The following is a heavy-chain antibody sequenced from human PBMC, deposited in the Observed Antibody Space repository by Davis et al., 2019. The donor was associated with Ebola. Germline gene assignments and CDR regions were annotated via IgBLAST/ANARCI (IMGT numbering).Heavy chain of an antibody. Sequence: SETLSLTCPVSARSISSSSYYCGWIRQPPGKGLEWIGSIYYSGSTYYNPSLKRRVTISVDTSKNQFSRKLRSVTAADTVVYYCARLALIVGRDDWGQGTLVTVSS. D-gene: IGHD1-26*01. J-gene: IGHJ4*02. CDR3: ARLALIVGRDD. V-gene: IGHV4-39*01. CDR2: IYYSGST. CDR1: ARSISSSSYY.